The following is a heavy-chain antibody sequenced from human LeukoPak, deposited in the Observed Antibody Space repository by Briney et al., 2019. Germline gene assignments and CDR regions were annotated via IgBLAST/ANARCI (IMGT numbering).Heavy chain of an antibody. J-gene: IGHJ4*02. Sequence: GGSLRLSCAASGFTFSSYAMSWVRQAPGKGLEWVSAISGSGGSTYYADSVKGRFTISRDNSKNTLYLQMNSLRAEDTAVYYCAKDMEDIVVVVAAITGPIDYWGQGTLVTVSS. V-gene: IGHV3-23*01. CDR1: GFTFSSYA. CDR3: AKDMEDIVVVVAAITGPIDY. D-gene: IGHD2-15*01. CDR2: ISGSGGST.